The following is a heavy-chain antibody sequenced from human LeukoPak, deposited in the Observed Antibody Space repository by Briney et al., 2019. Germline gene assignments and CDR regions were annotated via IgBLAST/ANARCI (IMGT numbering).Heavy chain of an antibody. CDR1: GGSVSTYF. CDR2: IYTSGST. V-gene: IGHV4-4*07. J-gene: IGHJ5*02. Sequence: SETLSLTCSVSGGSVSTYFWTWIRQPAGKGLEWTGVIYTSGSTDYNPSLKSRVVMSVDKSKNQFSLRLTSVTAADTAVYYCARSPSWQSAGWFDPWGQGTLVTVSS. CDR3: ARSPSWQSAGWFDP. D-gene: IGHD5-12*01.